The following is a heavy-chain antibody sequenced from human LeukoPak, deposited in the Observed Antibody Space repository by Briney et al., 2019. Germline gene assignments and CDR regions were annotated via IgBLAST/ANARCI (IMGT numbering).Heavy chain of an antibody. V-gene: IGHV3-23*01. CDR2: ISVSGGST. D-gene: IGHD2-15*01. Sequence: GWSVTLSCPASGFTFSHYAMSWVRQAPGKGLEWVSIISVSGGSTYYADSVNGRLTISRDNSKKTLYLQMNSLRADDKAIYYCGKYGLRVYSSGMDVWGQGTTVTVSS. CDR3: GKYGLRVYSSGMDV. J-gene: IGHJ6*02. CDR1: GFTFSHYA.